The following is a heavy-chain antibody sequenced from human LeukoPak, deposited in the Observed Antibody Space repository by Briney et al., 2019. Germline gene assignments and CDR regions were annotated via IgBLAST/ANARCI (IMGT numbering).Heavy chain of an antibody. CDR2: ISYDGSNK. CDR3: ASGIVVVVAATRDI. J-gene: IGHJ3*02. CDR1: GFTFSSYA. V-gene: IGHV3-30-3*01. D-gene: IGHD2-15*01. Sequence: GGSLRLSCAASGFTFSSYAMHWVRQAPGKGLEWVAVISYDGSNKYYADSVKGRFTISRDNSKNTLYLQMNSLRAEDTAVYYCASGIVVVVAATRDIWGQGTMVTVSS.